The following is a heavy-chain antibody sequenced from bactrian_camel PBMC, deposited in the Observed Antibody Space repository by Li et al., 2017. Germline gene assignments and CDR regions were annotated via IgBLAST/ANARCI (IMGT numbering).Heavy chain of an antibody. CDR1: GNTYHMFC. D-gene: IGHD1*01. Sequence: VQLVESGGDSVQVGGSLRISCTASGNTYHMFCMGWFRQAPGRECERVALIDIYANTAYADSVKGRFTISKDNAKNTLYLQMNSLTPEDTAMYYCAAAPYVGASGYCYAHLVTEYSNSGQGTQVTVS. J-gene: IGHJ4*01. CDR3: AAAPYVGASGYCYAHLVTEYSN. V-gene: IGHV3S53*01. CDR2: IDIYANT.